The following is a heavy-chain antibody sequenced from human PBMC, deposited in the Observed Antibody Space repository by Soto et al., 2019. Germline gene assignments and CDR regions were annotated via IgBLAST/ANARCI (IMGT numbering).Heavy chain of an antibody. CDR2: ISGSGGST. D-gene: IGHD2-21*01. J-gene: IGHJ4*02. CDR3: ARLLLRPGKFDY. V-gene: IGHV3-23*01. CDR1: GFTFSSYA. Sequence: GGSLRLSCAASGFTFSSYAMSWVRQAPGKGLEWVSAISGSGGSTYYADSVKGRFTISRDNSKNTLYLQMNSLRAEDTAVYYCARLLLRPGKFDYWGQGTLVTVSS.